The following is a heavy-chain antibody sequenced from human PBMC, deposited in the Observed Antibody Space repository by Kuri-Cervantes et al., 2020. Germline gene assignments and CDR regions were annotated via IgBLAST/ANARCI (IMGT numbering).Heavy chain of an antibody. CDR2: IYYSGST. J-gene: IGHJ4*02. Sequence: SETLSLTCSVSGDSISSGVYYWGWIRQPPGKGLEWIGYIYYSGSTNYDPSLKSRVTISVDTSKNQFSLKLSSVTAADTAVYYCARGPWYYPEEGPFDYWGQGTLDTVSS. CDR3: ARGPWYYPEEGPFDY. D-gene: IGHD3-16*01. V-gene: IGHV4-61*08. CDR1: GDSISSGVYY.